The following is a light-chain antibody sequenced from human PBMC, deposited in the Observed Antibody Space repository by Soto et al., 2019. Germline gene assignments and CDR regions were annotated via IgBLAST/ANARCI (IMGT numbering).Light chain of an antibody. Sequence: DIQMTQSPSSLSASVEDRVIITCRASQSISNHLNWYQQKPGKATKLLIFAASSLQSGVPSRFSGSRSGPDFTLTISSLQPEDFATYYCQQSYSIPPTVGQGTKVEIK. CDR3: QQSYSIPPT. CDR1: QSISNH. V-gene: IGKV1-39*01. CDR2: AAS. J-gene: IGKJ1*01.